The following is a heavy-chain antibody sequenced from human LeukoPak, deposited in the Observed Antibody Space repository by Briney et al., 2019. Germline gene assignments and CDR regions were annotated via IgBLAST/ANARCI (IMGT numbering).Heavy chain of an antibody. CDR2: IYHTSRT. CDR1: GYSISSGYY. CDR3: ARGGSRYQLLNWFDP. J-gene: IGHJ5*02. Sequence: SETLSLTCIVSGYSISSGYYWAWIRPPPGKGLEGIGSIYHTSRTYRNPSHRSRVTISVDASKNQFSQNLTSLTAADTAVYYCARGGSRYQLLNWFDPWGQGTLITVSS. D-gene: IGHD2-2*01. V-gene: IGHV4-38-2*02.